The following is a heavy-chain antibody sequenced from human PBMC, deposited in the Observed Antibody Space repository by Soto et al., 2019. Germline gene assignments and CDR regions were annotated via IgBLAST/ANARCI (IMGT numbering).Heavy chain of an antibody. CDR2: IYHSGST. CDR3: ARYMGGMDV. CDR1: GGSISSGGYS. Sequence: PSETLSLTCTVSGGSISSGGYSWSWIRQPPGKGLEWIGYIYHSGSTYYNPSLKSRVTISVDRSKNQFSLKLSSVTAADTAVYYCARYMGGMDVWGQGTTVTVSS. D-gene: IGHD3-10*01. J-gene: IGHJ6*02. V-gene: IGHV4-30-2*01.